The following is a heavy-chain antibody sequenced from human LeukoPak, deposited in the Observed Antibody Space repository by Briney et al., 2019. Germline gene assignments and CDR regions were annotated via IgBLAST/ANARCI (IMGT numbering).Heavy chain of an antibody. D-gene: IGHD5-18*01. J-gene: IGHJ4*02. CDR2: INPNSGGT. CDR1: GYTFTGYY. Sequence: ASVKVSCKASGYTFTGYYMHWVRQAPGQGLEWMGWINPNSGGTNYAQKFQGRVTVTRDTSISTAYMELSRLRSDDTAVYYCARARIRTWIQECGYWGQGTLVTVSS. CDR3: ARARIRTWIQECGY. V-gene: IGHV1-2*02.